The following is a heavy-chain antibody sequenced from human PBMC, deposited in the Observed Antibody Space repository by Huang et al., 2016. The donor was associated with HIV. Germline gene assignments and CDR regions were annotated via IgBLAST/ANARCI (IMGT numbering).Heavy chain of an antibody. CDR1: GTSMTSSAFY. V-gene: IGHV4-39*02. J-gene: IGHJ6*02. CDR2: VYFLGNT. CDR3: AREVRSVDTDRPDGYYYRGLDV. Sequence: QLRESGPGLVTPSETLSLTCSASGTSMTSSAFYWGWFRQPPGGGLEWIGSVYFLGNTDYNPSRKSRVTISRDTANKQYSMRLTSVTAADTAVYFCAREVRSVDTDRPDGYYYRGLDVWGQGTTVIVSS. D-gene: IGHD2-2*03.